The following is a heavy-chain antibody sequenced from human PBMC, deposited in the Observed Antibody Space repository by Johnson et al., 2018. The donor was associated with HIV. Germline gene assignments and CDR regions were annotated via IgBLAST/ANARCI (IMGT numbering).Heavy chain of an antibody. CDR2: INWNGGST. V-gene: IGHV3-20*04. CDR1: GFTFDDYG. Sequence: MLLVESGGGLVQPGRSLRLSCAASGFTFDDYGMSWVRQAPGKGLEWVSGINWNGGSTGYADSVKGRFTISRDNAKNSLYLQMNSLRAEDTALYYCASDRGYVLGVTGDASDIWGQGTMVTVSS. J-gene: IGHJ3*02. D-gene: IGHD3-16*01. CDR3: ASDRGYVLGVTGDASDI.